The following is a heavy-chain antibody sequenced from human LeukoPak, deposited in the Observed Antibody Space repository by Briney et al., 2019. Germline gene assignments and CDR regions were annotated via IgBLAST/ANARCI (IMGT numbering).Heavy chain of an antibody. CDR3: AKSHRGGLRFMVGFFYMDV. CDR1: GFTFSTYA. V-gene: IGHV3-23*01. D-gene: IGHD3-3*01. CDR2: VSGSAKNT. Sequence: GGSLRLSCAAPGFTFSTYAMSWVRQAPGQGLEWVSAVSGSAKNTYYADSVKGRFTTSRDNSNNTVYLQMKSLRAEDTAVYYCAKSHRGGLRFMVGFFYMDVWGSGTTVAVSS. J-gene: IGHJ6*03.